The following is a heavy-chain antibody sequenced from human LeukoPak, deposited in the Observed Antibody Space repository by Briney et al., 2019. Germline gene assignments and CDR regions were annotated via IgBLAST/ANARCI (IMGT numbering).Heavy chain of an antibody. Sequence: RGSLRLSCAASGFTFSSYAMSWVRQAPGKGLEWVSAISGSGGSTYYADSVKGRFTISRDNSKNTLYLQMNSLRAEDTAVYYCARDDGTYGDYGWYFDLWGRGTLVTVSS. CDR1: GFTFSSYA. J-gene: IGHJ2*01. D-gene: IGHD4-17*01. V-gene: IGHV3-23*01. CDR3: ARDDGTYGDYGWYFDL. CDR2: ISGSGGST.